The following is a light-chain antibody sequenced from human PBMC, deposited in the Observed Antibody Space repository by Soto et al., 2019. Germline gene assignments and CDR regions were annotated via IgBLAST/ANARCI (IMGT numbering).Light chain of an antibody. CDR1: SSNIGGNS. Sequence: QSLLTQPPSVSAAPGQKVTTSCSGSSSNIGGNSVSWYQQLPGTAPKLLIYDDNKRPSGIPDRFSGSKSGTSATLGITGFQTGDEADYYCGSWDSSLSAYVFGNGTKVTV. V-gene: IGLV1-51*01. CDR2: DDN. CDR3: GSWDSSLSAYV. J-gene: IGLJ1*01.